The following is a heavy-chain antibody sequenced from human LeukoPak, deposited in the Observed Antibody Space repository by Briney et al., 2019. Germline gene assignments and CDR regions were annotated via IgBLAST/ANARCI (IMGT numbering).Heavy chain of an antibody. V-gene: IGHV4-39*07. Sequence: SETLSLTCTGSGGSIRSSSYYWGWIRQPPGKGLEWIGSIYYSGSTYYNPSLKSRLTISVDTSKNQFSLKLSSVTAADTAVYYCARQPRYCSSTSCYPLYYFDYWGQGTLVTVSS. D-gene: IGHD2-2*01. CDR1: GGSIRSSSYY. J-gene: IGHJ4*02. CDR2: IYYSGST. CDR3: ARQPRYCSSTSCYPLYYFDY.